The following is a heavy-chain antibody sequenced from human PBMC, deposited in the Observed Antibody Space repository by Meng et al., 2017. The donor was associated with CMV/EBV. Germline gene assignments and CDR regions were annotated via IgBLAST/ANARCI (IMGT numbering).Heavy chain of an antibody. V-gene: IGHV3-11*01. CDR3: AREPMDIVVVPAARRNDY. CDR2: ISSSGSTI. CDR1: TFSDYY. Sequence: TFSDYYMSWLRQAPGKGLEWVSYISSSGSTIYYADSVKGRFTISRDNAKNSLYLQMNSLRAEDTAVYYCAREPMDIVVVPAARRNDYWGQGTLVTVSS. D-gene: IGHD2-2*03. J-gene: IGHJ4*02.